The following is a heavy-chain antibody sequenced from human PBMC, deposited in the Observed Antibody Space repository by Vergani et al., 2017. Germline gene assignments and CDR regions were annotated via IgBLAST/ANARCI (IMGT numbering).Heavy chain of an antibody. D-gene: IGHD3-22*01. CDR3: ARTLSDSRGYYLDY. V-gene: IGHV2-70*04. CDR1: GFSLSTSGMR. CDR2: IDWDDDT. Sequence: QVTLKESGPALVKPTQTLTLTCTFSGFSLSTSGMRVSWIRQPPGKALVWLARIDWDDDTYYRTSLRTRLTISKDTFKNQVALTMTNMDPVDTATYYCARTLSDSRGYYLDYWGQGTLVTVSS. J-gene: IGHJ4*02.